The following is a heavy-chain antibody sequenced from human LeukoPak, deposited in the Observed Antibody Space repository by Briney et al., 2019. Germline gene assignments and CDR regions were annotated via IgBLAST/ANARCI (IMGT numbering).Heavy chain of an antibody. CDR2: INHSGSS. Sequence: SETLSLTCAVYGSFSDYYWSWIRQPPGRGLERIGEINHSGSSNYNPSLKSRVTISLDTSKNQFSLKLNSVTAADTAVYYCARSFPSSSSRELDAFDIWGQGTMVTVSS. V-gene: IGHV4-34*01. CDR3: ARSFPSSSSRELDAFDI. J-gene: IGHJ3*02. CDR1: GSFSDYY. D-gene: IGHD6-13*01.